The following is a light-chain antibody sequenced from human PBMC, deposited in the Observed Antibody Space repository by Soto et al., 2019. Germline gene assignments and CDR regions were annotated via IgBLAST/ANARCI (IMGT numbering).Light chain of an antibody. V-gene: IGLV1-47*01. Sequence: QSVVSQPPSASATPGQRVTISCSGSDSNIGSNFVYWYQQLAGTAPKLLVFRNDQRPSGVPDRISGSKSGTSASLAISGLRSEDEADYYCASWDDSLSVWVFGGGTQLT. CDR3: ASWDDSLSVWV. CDR1: DSNIGSNF. CDR2: RND. J-gene: IGLJ3*02.